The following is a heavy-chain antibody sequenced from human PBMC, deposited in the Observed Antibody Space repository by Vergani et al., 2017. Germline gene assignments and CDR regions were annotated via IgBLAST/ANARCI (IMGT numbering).Heavy chain of an antibody. J-gene: IGHJ4*02. V-gene: IGHV3-30*04. CDR2: ISYDGSNK. D-gene: IGHD3-10*01. CDR3: ARVVGGSQRRLDY. Sequence: QVQLVESGGGVVQPGRSLRLSCAASGFTFSSYAMHWVRQAPGKGLEWVAVISYDGSNKYYADSVKGRFTISRDNSKNTLYLQMNSLRAEDTAVYYCARVVGGSQRRLDYWGQGTLVTVSS. CDR1: GFTFSSYA.